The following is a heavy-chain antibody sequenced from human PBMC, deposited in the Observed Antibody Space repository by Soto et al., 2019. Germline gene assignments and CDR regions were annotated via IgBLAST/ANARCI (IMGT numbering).Heavy chain of an antibody. V-gene: IGHV3-11*06. CDR2: ISGSSDNI. CDR3: VRDSARIVVVPRVDGDNWLDP. CDR1: GFTFSDYF. D-gene: IGHD2-2*01. Sequence: QVQLVESGGGVVKPAGSLRLSCAASGFTFSDYFMSWIRQAPGKGLEWVSFISGSSDNIKYADSVKGRFTISRDNAKNSLYLQMNNLRAADTAVYYCVRDSARIVVVPRVDGDNWLDPWGQGTLVTVSS. J-gene: IGHJ5*02.